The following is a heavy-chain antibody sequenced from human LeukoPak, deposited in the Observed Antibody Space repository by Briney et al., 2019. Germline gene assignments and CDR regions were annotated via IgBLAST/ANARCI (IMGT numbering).Heavy chain of an antibody. V-gene: IGHV3-48*03. CDR1: GFTFSSYE. J-gene: IGHJ4*02. D-gene: IGHD3-9*01. Sequence: GGSLRLSCAASGFTFSSYEMNWVRHAPGKGLEWVSYISSMCSTIYYADSGKVRITIATDNAKNSLYLQMNSLRAEDTAVYYWAREGYDILTGYYTSGFDYWGQGTLVTVSS. CDR2: ISSMCSTI. CDR3: AREGYDILTGYYTSGFDY.